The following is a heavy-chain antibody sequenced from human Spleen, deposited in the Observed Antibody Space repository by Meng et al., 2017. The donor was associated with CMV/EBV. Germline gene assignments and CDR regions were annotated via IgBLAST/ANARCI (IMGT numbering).Heavy chain of an antibody. CDR2: IYSGGNT. CDR1: GFTVSRNY. V-gene: IGHV3-53*01. D-gene: IGHD6-6*01. CDR3: TKDIVAARHHFDF. J-gene: IGHJ4*02. Sequence: GGSLRLSCAASGFTVSRNYMSWVRQAPGKRPEWVSIIYSGGNTYYADSVKGRFTISRDNSENTLYLQMNSLRVEDTAVYYCTKDIVAARHHFDFWGQGALVTVSS.